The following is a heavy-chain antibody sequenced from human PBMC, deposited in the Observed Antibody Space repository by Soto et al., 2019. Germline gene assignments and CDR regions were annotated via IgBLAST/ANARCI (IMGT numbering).Heavy chain of an antibody. D-gene: IGHD2-2*01. CDR2: IYFTRKT. CDR3: AKDPSTQPIPAVTPGWFDP. J-gene: IGHJ5*02. V-gene: IGHV4-31*03. CDR1: GASIRDGGYY. Sequence: ANLQESGPGLVKPSETLSLTCTVSGASIRDGGYYWAWIRQRPGKGLEWMGYIYFTRKTNYNPSLDTRLTMSVDMSRRQLYLRLTSVTAADTAVYFCAKDPSTQPIPAVTPGWFDPWGQGIAVTVSS.